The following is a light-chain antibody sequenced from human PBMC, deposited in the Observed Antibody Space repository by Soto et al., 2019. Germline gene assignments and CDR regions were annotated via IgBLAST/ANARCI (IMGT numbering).Light chain of an antibody. CDR2: EVN. V-gene: IGLV2-8*01. CDR1: NSDVGGYNY. Sequence: LTQPPSASGSPGQSVTISCTGTNSDVGGYNYVSWYQQYPGKAPKLIIYEVNERPSGVPDRFSGSKSGNTASLTVSGLQTADEADYYCSSYAGSNWYVFGTGTKATVL. CDR3: SSYAGSNWYV. J-gene: IGLJ1*01.